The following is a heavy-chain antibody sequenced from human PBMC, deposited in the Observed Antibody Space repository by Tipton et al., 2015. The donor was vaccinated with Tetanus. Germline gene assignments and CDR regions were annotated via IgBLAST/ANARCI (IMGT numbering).Heavy chain of an antibody. V-gene: IGHV4-34*01. J-gene: IGHJ4*02. D-gene: IGHD6-19*01. CDR1: GGSFSGHY. CDR3: ARPVKQWLVPVDS. Sequence: TLSLTCAVSGGSFSGHYWSWIRQPPGEGLEWIGEINPSGGVSYNPSLKSRVTISVDTSKNQFSLKLTSVTAADTAVYYCARPVKQWLVPVDSWGQGTLVTVSS. CDR2: INPSGGV.